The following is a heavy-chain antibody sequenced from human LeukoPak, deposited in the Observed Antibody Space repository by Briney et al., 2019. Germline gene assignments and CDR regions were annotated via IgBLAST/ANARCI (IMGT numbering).Heavy chain of an antibody. CDR1: GGSISSSSYY. Sequence: SETLSLTCTVSGGSISSSSYYWGWIRQPPGKGLEWIGSIYYSGSTYYNPSLKSRVTISVDTSKNQFSLKLSSVTAADTAVYYCARRGSSSPLRYWGQGTLVTVSS. V-gene: IGHV4-39*07. D-gene: IGHD6-6*01. CDR2: IYYSGST. CDR3: ARRGSSSPLRY. J-gene: IGHJ4*02.